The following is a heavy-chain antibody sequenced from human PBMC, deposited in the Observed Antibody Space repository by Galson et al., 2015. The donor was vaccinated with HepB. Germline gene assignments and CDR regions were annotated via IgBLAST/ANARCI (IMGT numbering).Heavy chain of an antibody. Sequence: SVKVSCKVSGYTLTELSMHWVRQAPGKGLEWMGGFDPEDGETIYAQKFQGRVTMTEDTSTDTAYMELSSLRSEDTAVYYCATARYFENWFDPWGQGTLVTVSS. D-gene: IGHD3-9*01. CDR3: ATARYFENWFDP. CDR2: FDPEDGET. V-gene: IGHV1-24*01. CDR1: GYTLTELS. J-gene: IGHJ5*02.